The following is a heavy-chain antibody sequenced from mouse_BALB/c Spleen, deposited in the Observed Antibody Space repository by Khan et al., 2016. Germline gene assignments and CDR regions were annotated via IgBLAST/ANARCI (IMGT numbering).Heavy chain of an antibody. V-gene: IGHV3-6*02. CDR1: GYSITSGYY. Sequence: EVQLQESGPGLVKPSQSLSLTCSVTGYSITSGYYWNWIRQFPGNNLEWMGYISYDGSNNYNPSLKNRISIARDTSKNQFFLKLNSVTTEDTATYYCATLRRVYAMDYWGQGTSVTVSS. J-gene: IGHJ4*01. CDR2: ISYDGSN. D-gene: IGHD1-2*01. CDR3: ATLRRVYAMDY.